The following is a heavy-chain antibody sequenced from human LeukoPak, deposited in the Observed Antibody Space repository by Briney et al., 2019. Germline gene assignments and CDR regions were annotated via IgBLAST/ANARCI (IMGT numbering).Heavy chain of an antibody. Sequence: PGGSLGLSCAASGFTFSSYSMNWVRQAPGKGLEWVSSISSSSSYIYYADSVKGRFTISRDNAKNSLYLQMNSLRAEDTAVYYCASGPGITIFGVAQVDWGQGTLVTVSS. CDR2: ISSSSSYI. CDR1: GFTFSSYS. J-gene: IGHJ4*02. D-gene: IGHD3-3*01. V-gene: IGHV3-21*01. CDR3: ASGPGITIFGVAQVD.